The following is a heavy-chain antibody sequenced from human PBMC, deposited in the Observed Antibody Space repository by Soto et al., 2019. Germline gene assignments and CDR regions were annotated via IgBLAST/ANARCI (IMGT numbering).Heavy chain of an antibody. J-gene: IGHJ4*02. V-gene: IGHV4-39*01. Sequence: PSETLSLTCTVSVGSISSSGYYWGWIRQPPGKGLEWIGSIYYSWSTYYNPSLKSRVTISVHTSKNQFSLKLSPVTATDTAVYYCVRRVGLELRATSDYWGQRTLVTGSS. CDR3: VRRVGLELRATSDY. CDR1: VGSISSSGYY. CDR2: IYYSWST. D-gene: IGHD1-7*01.